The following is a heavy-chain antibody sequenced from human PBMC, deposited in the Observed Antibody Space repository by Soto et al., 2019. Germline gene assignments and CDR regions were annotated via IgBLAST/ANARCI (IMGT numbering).Heavy chain of an antibody. Sequence: GASVKVSCKASGGTFSSYAISWVRHAPGQGLEWMGGIIPIFGTANYAQKFQGRVTITADESTSTAYMELSSLRSEDTAVYYCAREEDSSPYYYYGMDVWGQGTTVTVSS. J-gene: IGHJ6*02. CDR2: IIPIFGTA. CDR1: GGTFSSYA. V-gene: IGHV1-69*13. CDR3: AREEDSSPYYYYGMDV.